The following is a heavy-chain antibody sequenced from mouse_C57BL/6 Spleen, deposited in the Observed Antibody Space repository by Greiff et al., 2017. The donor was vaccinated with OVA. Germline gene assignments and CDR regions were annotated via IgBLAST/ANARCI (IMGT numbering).Heavy chain of an antibody. J-gene: IGHJ4*01. CDR3: ARHLTYYGSSNAMGY. D-gene: IGHD1-1*01. CDR2: ISSGGSYT. V-gene: IGHV5-6*01. Sequence: EVQLVESGGDLVKPGGSLKLSCAASGFTFSSYGMSWVRQTPDKRLEWVATISSGGSYTYYPDSVKGRFTISRDNAKNTLYLQMSSLKSEDTAMYYCARHLTYYGSSNAMGYWGQGTSVTVSS. CDR1: GFTFSSYG.